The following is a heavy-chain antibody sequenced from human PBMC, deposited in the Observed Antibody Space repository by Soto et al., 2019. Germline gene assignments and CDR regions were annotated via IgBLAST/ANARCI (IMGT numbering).Heavy chain of an antibody. D-gene: IGHD4-4*01. V-gene: IGHV4-39*01. J-gene: IGHJ4*02. CDR3: ARTDSNFDY. Sequence: LSRNCTVSGGSISSSSYYWGWIRQPPGKGLEWIGSIYYSGSTYYNPSLKSRVTISVDTSKNQFSLKLSSVTAADTAVYYCARTDSNFDYWGQGTLVTVSS. CDR1: GGSISSSSYY. CDR2: IYYSGST.